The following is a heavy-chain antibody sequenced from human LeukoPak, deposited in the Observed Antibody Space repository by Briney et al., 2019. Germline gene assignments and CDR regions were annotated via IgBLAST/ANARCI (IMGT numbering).Heavy chain of an antibody. D-gene: IGHD2-21*01. CDR1: GGSISSGESY. Sequence: SETLSLTCTVSGGSISSGESYWSWIRQPPGKGLQWIGFIYYSGRTYYNPSLKSRVTISVDTSKNQFSLKLTSVTAADTAVYYCAREGDPEGDWGQGTLVTVSS. J-gene: IGHJ4*02. V-gene: IGHV4-30-4*01. CDR2: IYYSGRT. CDR3: AREGDPEGD.